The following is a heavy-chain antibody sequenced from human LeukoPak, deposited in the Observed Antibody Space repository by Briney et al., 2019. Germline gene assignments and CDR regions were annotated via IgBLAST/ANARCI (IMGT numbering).Heavy chain of an antibody. CDR2: TSGSGGNT. V-gene: IGHV3-23*01. CDR3: AKGSTRENWFDP. J-gene: IGHJ5*02. CDR1: GFTFSSYG. Sequence: GGSLRLSCAASGFTFSSYGMTWVRQAPGKGLEWVSGTSGSGGNTYYADSVKGRFTSSRDNSKNTLYLQMNSLRAEDTAVYYCAKGSTRENWFDPWGQGTLVTVSS. D-gene: IGHD1-1*01.